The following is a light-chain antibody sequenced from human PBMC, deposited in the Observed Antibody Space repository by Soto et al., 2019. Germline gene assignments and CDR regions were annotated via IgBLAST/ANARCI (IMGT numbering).Light chain of an antibody. CDR3: AAWDDRLSAML. J-gene: IGLJ2*01. Sequence: QSVLTQPTSASGTPGQRLTISCSGSSSSIGSNSVNWYQQLPGTAPKLLIYSDNLRPSGVPDRFSASKSGTSASLAISGLQSEDEADYYCAAWDDRLSAMLFGGGTKLTVL. CDR1: SSSIGSNS. CDR2: SDN. V-gene: IGLV1-44*01.